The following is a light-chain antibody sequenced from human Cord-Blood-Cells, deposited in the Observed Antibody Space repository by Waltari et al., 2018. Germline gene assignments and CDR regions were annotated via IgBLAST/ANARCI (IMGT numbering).Light chain of an antibody. CDR3: QQYNSYSRT. CDR2: KAS. J-gene: IGKJ1*01. V-gene: IGKV1-5*03. CDR1: QSISSW. Sequence: DIQMTQSPSTLSASVGDRVTITCRASQSISSWLAWYQQKPGKAPKLLIYKASSLESGVPSSFSGSGSGTEFTLTISSLQPDDFATYYCQQYNSYSRTFGQGTNVEIK.